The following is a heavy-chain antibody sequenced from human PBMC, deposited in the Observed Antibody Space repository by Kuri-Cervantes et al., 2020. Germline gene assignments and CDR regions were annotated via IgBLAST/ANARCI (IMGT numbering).Heavy chain of an antibody. D-gene: IGHD3-22*01. Sequence: ASVKVSCKASGYTFSNYGISWVRQAPGQGLEWMGWISAYNGSTDYAQKFQGRVTMTTDTSTSTVYMELRSLRSDDTAVYYCARVDHYYDSSGWVFDYWGQGTLVTVSS. CDR2: ISAYNGST. CDR3: ARVDHYYDSSGWVFDY. J-gene: IGHJ4*02. CDR1: GYTFSNYG. V-gene: IGHV1-18*01.